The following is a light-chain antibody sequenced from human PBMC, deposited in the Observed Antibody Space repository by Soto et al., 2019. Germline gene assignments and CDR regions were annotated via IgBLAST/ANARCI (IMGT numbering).Light chain of an antibody. Sequence: DIPMTQSPSSLSASVGDRVTITCRASQGISNYLAWYQQKPGKVPKLLIYAASTLQSGVPSRFSGSGSGTDFTLTISSLQPEDVATYYRQKYNSAPPYTFGQGTKLEIK. J-gene: IGKJ2*01. CDR3: QKYNSAPPYT. V-gene: IGKV1-27*01. CDR1: QGISNY. CDR2: AAS.